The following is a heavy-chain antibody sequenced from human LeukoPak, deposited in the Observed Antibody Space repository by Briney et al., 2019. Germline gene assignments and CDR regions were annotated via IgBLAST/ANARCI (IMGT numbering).Heavy chain of an antibody. D-gene: IGHD6-19*01. J-gene: IGHJ5*02. CDR1: GFTFSSYA. Sequence: GGSLRLSCAASGFTFSSYALSCVRQAPGKGLEWVSGISGSGGSINYADSVKGRFTISRDNSKNRLYLQMNSLRVEDAAVYYCAKHPKWLLRGTGLDPWGQGTLVTVSS. CDR2: ISGSGGSI. V-gene: IGHV3-23*01. CDR3: AKHPKWLLRGTGLDP.